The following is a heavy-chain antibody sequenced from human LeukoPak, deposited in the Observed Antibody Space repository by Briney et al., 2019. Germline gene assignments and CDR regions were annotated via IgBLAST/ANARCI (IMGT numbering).Heavy chain of an antibody. CDR2: IYHSGST. V-gene: IGHV4-38-2*01. CDR3: ARGLGYGDYNTKNDAFDI. Sequence: SETLSLTCAVSGYSISSGYDWGWIRQPPGKGLEWIGSIYHSGSTYYNPSLKSRVTMSVDTSKNQFSLKLSSVTAADTAVYYCARGLGYGDYNTKNDAFDIWGQGTMVTVSS. J-gene: IGHJ3*02. D-gene: IGHD4-17*01. CDR1: GYSISSGYD.